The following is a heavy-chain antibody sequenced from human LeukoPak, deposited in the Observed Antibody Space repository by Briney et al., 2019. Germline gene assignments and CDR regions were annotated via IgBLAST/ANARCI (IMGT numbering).Heavy chain of an antibody. CDR3: TKPSGRVRGWYFDL. CDR1: GFTFNTYA. Sequence: TGGSLRLSCAASGFTFNTYAMSWVRQAPGKGLEWVSSISGGDVTTSYADSVKGRSIISRDNSKNTLYLDMDSLRAEDTAMYYCTKPSGRVRGWYFDLWGRGTVVTVSS. J-gene: IGHJ2*01. D-gene: IGHD3-10*02. V-gene: IGHV3-23*01. CDR2: ISGGDVTT.